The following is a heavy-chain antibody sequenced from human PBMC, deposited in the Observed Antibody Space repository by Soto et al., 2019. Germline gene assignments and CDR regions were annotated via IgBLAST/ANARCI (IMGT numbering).Heavy chain of an antibody. J-gene: IGHJ5*01. CDR3: ARDRAWSARSLGHWFDS. CDR1: GGTFSSYA. V-gene: IGHV1-69*13. D-gene: IGHD6-6*01. CDR2: IIPIFGTA. Sequence: SVKVSCKASGGTFSSYAISWVRQAPGQGLEWMGGIIPIFGTANYAQKFQGRVTITADESTSTAHMELRSLRSDDTAVYYCARDRAWSARSLGHWFDSWGQGTLVTVSS.